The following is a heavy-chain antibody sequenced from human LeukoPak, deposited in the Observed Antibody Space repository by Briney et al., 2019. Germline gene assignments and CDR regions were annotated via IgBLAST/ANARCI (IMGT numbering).Heavy chain of an antibody. CDR2: ITPIFGTP. J-gene: IGHJ4*02. CDR1: GGSFSRYS. V-gene: IGHV1-69*13. CDR3: ARDGAIYGNSGYCYLY. D-gene: IGHD3-22*01. Sequence: SVKVSCKASGGSFSRYSISWVRQAPGQGLEWMGGITPIFGTPNYAQKFQGRVKITADASTTTAYMELSRLTSEDTAVYYCARDGAIYGNSGYCYLYWGQGTLVTVSS.